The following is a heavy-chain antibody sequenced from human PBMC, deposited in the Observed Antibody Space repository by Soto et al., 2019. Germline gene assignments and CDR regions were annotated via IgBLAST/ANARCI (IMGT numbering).Heavy chain of an antibody. V-gene: IGHV1-58*01. CDR1: GFTFTSSA. D-gene: IGHD2-15*01. CDR2: IVVGSGST. CDR3: AAELYSGGTCCSFDI. J-gene: IGHJ3*02. Sequence: SVKVSCKASGFTFTSSAVQWVRQARGQRLEWVGWIVVGSGSTNYEQRFQKRVTITRDMSTSTVHMELSCLSSEDTAVYYCAAELYSGGTCCSFDIWGQGTMVTVSS.